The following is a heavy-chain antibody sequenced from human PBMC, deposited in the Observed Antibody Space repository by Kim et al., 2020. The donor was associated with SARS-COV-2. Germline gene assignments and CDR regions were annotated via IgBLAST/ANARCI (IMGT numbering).Heavy chain of an antibody. CDR1: GFTFSSYG. CDR3: AKDKSWFGELDY. CDR2: ISYDGSNK. Sequence: GGSLRLSCAASGFTFSSYGMHWVRQAPGKGLEWVAVISYDGSNKYYADSVKGRFTISRDNSKNMLYLQMNSLRAEDTAVYYCAKDKSWFGELDYWGQGTLVTVSS. D-gene: IGHD3-10*01. V-gene: IGHV3-30*18. J-gene: IGHJ4*02.